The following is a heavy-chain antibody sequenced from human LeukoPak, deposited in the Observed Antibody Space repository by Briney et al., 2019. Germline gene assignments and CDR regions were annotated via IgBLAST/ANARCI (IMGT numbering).Heavy chain of an antibody. J-gene: IGHJ6*03. D-gene: IGHD3-22*01. CDR1: GFTSSTYS. CDR2: INHSGST. Sequence: GSLRLSCAASGFTSSTYSINWVRQPPGKGLEWIGEINHSGSTNYNPSLKSRVTISVDTSKNQFSLKLSSVTAADTAVYYCARLLNYYDSSGYKRYMDVWGKGTTVTISS. CDR3: ARLLNYYDSSGYKRYMDV. V-gene: IGHV4-34*01.